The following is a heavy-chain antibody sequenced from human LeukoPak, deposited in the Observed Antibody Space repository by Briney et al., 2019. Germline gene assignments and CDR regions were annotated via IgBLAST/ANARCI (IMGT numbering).Heavy chain of an antibody. V-gene: IGHV3-53*01. Sequence: PGGSLRLSCAASGFTLSSNYMSWVRQAPGKGLEWVSVIYSGGSTYYADSVKGRFTISRDNSKNTLYLQMNSLRAQDTPVYYCARLCEVVPAAMHTWGERTLVTVSS. CDR2: IYSGGST. CDR3: ARLCEVVPAAMHT. CDR1: GFTLSSNY. D-gene: IGHD2-2*01. J-gene: IGHJ5*02.